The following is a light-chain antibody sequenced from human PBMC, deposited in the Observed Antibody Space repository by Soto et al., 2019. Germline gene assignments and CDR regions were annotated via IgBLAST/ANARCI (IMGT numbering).Light chain of an antibody. CDR3: CSYAGSYYV. V-gene: IGLV2-11*01. Sequence: QSVLTQPRSVSGSPGQSVTISCTGTSSDVGGYNYVSWYQQHPGKAPKLMIYDVSKRPSGVPDRFSGSKSGSTASLTISGVQAEDEADYYCCSYAGSYYVFGTGTKVTVL. J-gene: IGLJ1*01. CDR2: DVS. CDR1: SSDVGGYNY.